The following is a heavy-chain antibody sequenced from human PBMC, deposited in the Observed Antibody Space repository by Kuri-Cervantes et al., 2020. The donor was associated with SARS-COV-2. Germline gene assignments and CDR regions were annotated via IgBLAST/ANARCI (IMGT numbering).Heavy chain of an antibody. J-gene: IGHJ4*02. Sequence: GGSLRLSCAASGLTFSDYGMHWVRQAPGKGLEWVAVIWYDGSNKYYADSVKGRFTISRDDSKNTLYLQMDSLRDDDTAVYYCARDGDYWGQGTLVTVSS. V-gene: IGHV3-33*01. CDR1: GLTFSDYG. CDR3: ARDGDY. CDR2: IWYDGSNK.